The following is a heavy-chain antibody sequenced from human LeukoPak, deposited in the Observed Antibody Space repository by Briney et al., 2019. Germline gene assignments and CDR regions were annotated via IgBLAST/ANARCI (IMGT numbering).Heavy chain of an antibody. V-gene: IGHV4-59*01. CDR2: IYYSGST. Sequence: SETLSLTCAVSGDSISNYYWSWIRQPPGKGLEWIGYIYYSGSTNYNPSLKSRVTISVDTSKNQFSLKLSSVTAADTAVYYCARVGSGYSYGPFDYWGQGTLVTVSS. CDR3: ARVGSGYSYGPFDY. J-gene: IGHJ4*02. D-gene: IGHD5-18*01. CDR1: GDSISNYY.